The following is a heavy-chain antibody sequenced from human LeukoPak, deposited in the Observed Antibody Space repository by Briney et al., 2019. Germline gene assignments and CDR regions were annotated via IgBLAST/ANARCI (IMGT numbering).Heavy chain of an antibody. Sequence: GGSLRLSCAASGLTFTFSTSGIHWVRQAPGKGLEWVAFIQYDGSEKYYADSVKGRRTTSRDNSKNTVYLQINSLTSEDTAIYYRAREGGTIEIGEFDYWGQGTLVTVSS. J-gene: IGHJ4*02. CDR2: IQYDGSEK. CDR3: AREGGTIEIGEFDY. D-gene: IGHD3-16*02. V-gene: IGHV3-30*02. CDR1: GLTFTFSTSG.